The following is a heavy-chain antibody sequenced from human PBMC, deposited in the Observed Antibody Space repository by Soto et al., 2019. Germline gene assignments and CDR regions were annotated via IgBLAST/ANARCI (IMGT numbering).Heavy chain of an antibody. J-gene: IGHJ6*02. CDR2: ISPIFDTA. D-gene: IGHD2-2*01. CDR1: GGTFSSYA. CDR3: ARHDCISSSCYYYYYYGMDV. Sequence: QVQLVQSGAEVKKPGSSVNVSCKASGGTFSSYAISWVRQAPGQGLEWMGGISPIFDTANYAQKFQGRVTITADESTSTAYMELSSLRSEDTAVYYCARHDCISSSCYYYYYYGMDVWGQGTTVTVSS. V-gene: IGHV1-69*12.